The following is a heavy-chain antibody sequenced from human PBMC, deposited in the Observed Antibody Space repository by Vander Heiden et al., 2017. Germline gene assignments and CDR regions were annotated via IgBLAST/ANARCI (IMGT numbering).Heavy chain of an antibody. CDR3: AKDSTLIVVVSTFDY. CDR1: GFTFSSYG. CDR2: ITYDGSNK. D-gene: IGHD2-21*01. J-gene: IGHJ4*02. Sequence: QVQLVESGGGVVQPGRSLRLSCAASGFTFSSYGMHWVRQAPGKGLEWVAVITYDGSNKYYAGSVKGRFTISRDNSKNTLYLQMNSLRAEDTAVYYCAKDSTLIVVVSTFDYWGQGTLVTVSS. V-gene: IGHV3-30*18.